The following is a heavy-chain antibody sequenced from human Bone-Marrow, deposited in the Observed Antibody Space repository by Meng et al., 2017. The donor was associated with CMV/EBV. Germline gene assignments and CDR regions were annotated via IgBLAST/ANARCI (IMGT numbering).Heavy chain of an antibody. Sequence: SVKVSCKASGDTFNNYAISWVRQAPGQGLEWMGGIIPILSVTNYAQRFQGRVTITADKSTSSAYMEPSSLRSDDTAVYYCARDITARRPSGVYYYYGLDVWGQGTTVTFSS. CDR2: IIPILSVT. D-gene: IGHD6-6*01. V-gene: IGHV1-69*10. CDR1: GDTFNNYA. CDR3: ARDITARRPSGVYYYYGLDV. J-gene: IGHJ6*02.